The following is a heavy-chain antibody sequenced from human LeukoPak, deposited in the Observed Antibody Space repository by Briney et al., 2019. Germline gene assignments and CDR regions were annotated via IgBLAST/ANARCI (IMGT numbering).Heavy chain of an antibody. Sequence: GGSLRLSCAASGFTFSSYAMSWVRQAPGKGLEWVSAISGSGAKTYYADFVKGRFTISRDNSKNTLYLQMNSLRAEDTAVYYCAKEYSGSFSPFPSYFDYWGQGTLVTVSS. CDR3: AKEYSGSFSPFPSYFDY. CDR2: ISGSGAKT. J-gene: IGHJ4*02. D-gene: IGHD1-26*01. V-gene: IGHV3-23*01. CDR1: GFTFSSYA.